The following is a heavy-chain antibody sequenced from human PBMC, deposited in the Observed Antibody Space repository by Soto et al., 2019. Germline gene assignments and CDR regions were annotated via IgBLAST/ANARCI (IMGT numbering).Heavy chain of an antibody. D-gene: IGHD2-21*02. CDR1: GFTFSSYG. V-gene: IGHV3-33*01. Sequence: QVRLVESGGGVVQPGRSLRLSCAASGFTFSSYGMHWVRQAPGKGLEWVGVIWYAGGGKYYADSVKGRFTISRDNSKNTLYLQMNSLRAEDTAVYYCARLSDFLDYWGQGTRVTVSS. CDR3: ARLSDFLDY. CDR2: IWYAGGGK. J-gene: IGHJ4*02.